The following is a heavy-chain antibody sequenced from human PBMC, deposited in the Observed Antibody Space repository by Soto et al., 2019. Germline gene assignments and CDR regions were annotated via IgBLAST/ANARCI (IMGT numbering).Heavy chain of an antibody. D-gene: IGHD3-10*01. CDR3: ARGNGDLRARAEYFQH. CDR2: VNHSGST. J-gene: IGHJ1*01. V-gene: IGHV4-34*01. Sequence: QVQLQQSGAGLLKPSETLSLTCAVSGGSFSGYYWSWIRQPPGKGLEWYGEVNHSGSTNYIPSLKSRVTVSVDPSKHQCSLVLRSVTAADTAVYYCARGNGDLRARAEYFQHWGQGSLVTVSS. CDR1: GGSFSGYY.